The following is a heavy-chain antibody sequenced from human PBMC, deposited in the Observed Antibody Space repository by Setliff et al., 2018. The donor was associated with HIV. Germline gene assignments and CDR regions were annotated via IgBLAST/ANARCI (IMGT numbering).Heavy chain of an antibody. CDR3: ARDPRYSSVWFRNGGVDY. V-gene: IGHV1-18*01. CDR2: VSNKGDT. Sequence: ASVKVSCKASGYTFTRYGITWVRQAPGQGLEWMGWVSNKGDTNYVQKLQDRLTITTDTSTSTAYLELRDLRSGDTAVYYCARDPRYSSVWFRNGGVDYWGQGTLVTVSS. J-gene: IGHJ4*02. CDR1: GYTFTRYG. D-gene: IGHD6-19*01.